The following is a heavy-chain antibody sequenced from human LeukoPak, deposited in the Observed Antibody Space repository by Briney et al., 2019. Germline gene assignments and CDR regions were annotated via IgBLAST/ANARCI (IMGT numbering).Heavy chain of an antibody. CDR3: ATKSGRIAARGWVYYYMDV. CDR1: GGTFSSYA. CDR2: IIPIFGTA. Sequence: SVKVSCKASGGTFSSYAISWVRQAPGQGLEWMGGIIPIFGTANYAQKFQGRVTITTDESTSTAYMELSSLRSEDTAVYYCATKSGRIAARGWVYYYMDVWGKGTTVTVSS. D-gene: IGHD6-13*01. V-gene: IGHV1-69*05. J-gene: IGHJ6*03.